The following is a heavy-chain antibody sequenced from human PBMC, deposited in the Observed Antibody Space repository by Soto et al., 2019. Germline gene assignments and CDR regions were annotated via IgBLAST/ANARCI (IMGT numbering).Heavy chain of an antibody. D-gene: IGHD6-13*01. J-gene: IGHJ5*02. V-gene: IGHV4-59*10. Sequence: SETLSLTCAVSNGSISNFYWNWIRQSAGKGLEWIGRIHGSGSATYNPSLRSRVTMSVDTSKNQFSLKVNSVTGADTAVYYCARSSHKESWFDPWGQGTLVTVSS. CDR1: NGSISNFY. CDR2: IHGSGSA. CDR3: ARSSHKESWFDP.